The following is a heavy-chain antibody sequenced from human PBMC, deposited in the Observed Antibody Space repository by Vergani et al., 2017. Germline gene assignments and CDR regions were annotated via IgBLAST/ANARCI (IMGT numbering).Heavy chain of an antibody. D-gene: IGHD6-13*01. CDR2: INHSGST. CDR3: ARRPGYSSSWYHYYYYMDV. CDR1: GGSFSGYY. V-gene: IGHV4-34*01. Sequence: QVQLQQWGAGLLKPSETLSLTCAVYGGSFSGYYWSWIRQPPGKGLEWIGEINHSGSTNYNPSLKSRVTISVGTSKNQFSLKLSSVTAADTAVYYCARRPGYSSSWYHYYYYMDVWGKXP. J-gene: IGHJ6*03.